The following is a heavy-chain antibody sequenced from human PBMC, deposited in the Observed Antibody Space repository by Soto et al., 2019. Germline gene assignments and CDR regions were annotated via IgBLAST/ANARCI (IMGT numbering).Heavy chain of an antibody. V-gene: IGHV4-59*08. D-gene: IGHD1-26*01. J-gene: IGHJ4*02. CDR1: GGSISSGY. CDR2: IYYSGST. CDR3: ARGVGEYYFDY. Sequence: SLTCTVSGGSISSGYWSWIRQPPGKGLEWIGYIYYSGSTNYNPSLKSRVTISVDTSKNQFSLKLSSVTAADTAVYYCARGVGEYYFDYWGQGTLVTVSS.